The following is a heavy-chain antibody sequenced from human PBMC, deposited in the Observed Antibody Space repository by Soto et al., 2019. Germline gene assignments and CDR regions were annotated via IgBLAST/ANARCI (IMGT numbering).Heavy chain of an antibody. D-gene: IGHD6-13*01. CDR3: ATSYGNAWYTY. CDR2: IFYSAST. J-gene: IGHJ4*02. CDR1: GCSISGYY. Sequence: SETLSLTCTVSGCSISGYYWSWIRQPPGKGLEWIGYIFYSASTKYNPSLRSRVTMSVDTSKNQLSLKLTSVTAADTAVYYCATSYGNAWYTYWGQGTQVTVSS. V-gene: IGHV4-59*01.